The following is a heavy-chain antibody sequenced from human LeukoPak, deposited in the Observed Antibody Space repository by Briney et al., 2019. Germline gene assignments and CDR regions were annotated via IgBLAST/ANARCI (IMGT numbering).Heavy chain of an antibody. J-gene: IGHJ4*02. V-gene: IGHV3-23*01. CDR3: AKRQGDPRAFDY. CDR2: ISGSSGTI. CDR1: GFTFSNYA. Sequence: GGSLRLSCAASGFTFSNYAMNWVSQAPGKGLEWVSGISGSSGTINYAAPVKGRFTISRDNSRNTLYLQMNSLRADDTAVYYCAKRQGDPRAFDYWGQGTLVTVSS. D-gene: IGHD2-21*02.